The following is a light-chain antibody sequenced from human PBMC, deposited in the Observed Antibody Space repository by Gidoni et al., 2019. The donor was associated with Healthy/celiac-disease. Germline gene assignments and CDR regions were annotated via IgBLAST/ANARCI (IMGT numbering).Light chain of an antibody. V-gene: IGKV1-39*01. J-gene: IGKJ2*02. CDR1: QSISSY. Sequence: DIQMTQSPSSLSASVGDRVTITRRACQSISSYLHWYQQKPCKAPKRLIYAASRLQSGVPSRFRGRGSGTDFTLTISSLLPEDFATYYCQQSYSTPECTFGQGTKLEIK. CDR2: AAS. CDR3: QQSYSTPECT.